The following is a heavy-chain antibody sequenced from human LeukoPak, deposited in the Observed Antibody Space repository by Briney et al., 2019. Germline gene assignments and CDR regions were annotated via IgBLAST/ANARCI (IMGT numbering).Heavy chain of an antibody. D-gene: IGHD3-10*01. CDR3: ARKPPPLGFLWFGGPTPGATFDY. V-gene: IGHV3-21*04. Sequence: GGSLRLSCASSGFTFSRYSMHWVRQPPGKGLEWVSSISSSSSYKYYADSVRGRFTIPRDNAKSTLYLQINSLRDEDTAVYYGARKPPPLGFLWFGGPTPGATFDYWGQGTLVTVSS. J-gene: IGHJ4*02. CDR1: GFTFSRYS. CDR2: ISSSSSYK.